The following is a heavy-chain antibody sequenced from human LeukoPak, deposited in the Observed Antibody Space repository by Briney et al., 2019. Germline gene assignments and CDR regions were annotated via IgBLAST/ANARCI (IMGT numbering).Heavy chain of an antibody. D-gene: IGHD3-22*01. CDR1: GGSFSGYY. J-gene: IGHJ6*03. CDR3: ARGRQDVTMIVVVMTAVSYYLDV. CDR2: MNPSGST. V-gene: IGHV4-34*01. Sequence: SETLSLTCAVYGGSFSGYYWTWIRQTPEKGLEWIGEMNPSGSTNYNPSLKRRVTIAVDTSKNQFSLELSSVTAADTAVYYCARGRQDVTMIVVVMTAVSYYLDVWGKGTTVTVS.